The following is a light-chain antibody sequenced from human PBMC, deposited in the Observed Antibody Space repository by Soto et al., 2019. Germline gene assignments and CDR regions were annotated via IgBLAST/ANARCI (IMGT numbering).Light chain of an antibody. CDR3: QQRSNWPLLT. CDR2: DAS. CDR1: QSFRGL. V-gene: IGKV3-11*01. Sequence: EVVLTQSPVTLSLSPGERATLSCRASQSFRGLLAWYQQKPGQAPRLLIYDASNRATGIPARFSGSGSGTDFTLTISSLEPEDFAVYYCQQRSNWPLLTFGGGTKLEIK. J-gene: IGKJ4*01.